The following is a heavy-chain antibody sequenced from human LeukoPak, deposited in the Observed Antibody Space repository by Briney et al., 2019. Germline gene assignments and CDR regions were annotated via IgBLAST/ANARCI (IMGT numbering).Heavy chain of an antibody. Sequence: SETLALTCTVSGGSISSYYWSWIRQPPATGLERIGYIYYSGSTNYNPSLTSRVTISVDTSKNQFSLKLSSVTAADTAVYYCARDLGLYSSSAAGMDVWGQGTTVTVSS. D-gene: IGHD6-13*01. CDR2: IYYSGST. CDR1: GGSISSYY. J-gene: IGHJ6*02. V-gene: IGHV4-59*01. CDR3: ARDLGLYSSSAAGMDV.